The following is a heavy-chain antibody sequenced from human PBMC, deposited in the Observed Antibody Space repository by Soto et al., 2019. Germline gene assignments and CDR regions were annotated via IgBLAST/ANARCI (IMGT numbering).Heavy chain of an antibody. CDR1: GCSISSYY. D-gene: IGHD3-22*01. CDR3: ARSHYYDSSGYYDY. CDR2: IYYSGST. V-gene: IGHV4-59*01. Sequence: SETLSLTCTFSGCSISSYYWSWIRQPPGKGLEWIGYIYYSGSTNYNPSLKSRVTISVDTSKNQFSLKLSSVTAADTAVYYCARSHYYDSSGYYDYWGQGTLVTVSS. J-gene: IGHJ4*02.